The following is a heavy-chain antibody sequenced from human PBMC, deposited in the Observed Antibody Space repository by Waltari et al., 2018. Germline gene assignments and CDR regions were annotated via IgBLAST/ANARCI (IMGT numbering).Heavy chain of an antibody. J-gene: IGHJ4*02. Sequence: EVQLVESGGGLVKPGGSLRLSCAASGFTFSSYRMNWVRQAPGKGLEWVSSMSSSSSYRYYADSVKGRFTISRDNAKNSLYLQMNSLRAEDTAVYYGARGLVAVAGMAFDYWGQGTLVTVSS. D-gene: IGHD6-19*01. CDR1: GFTFSSYR. V-gene: IGHV3-21*01. CDR3: ARGLVAVAGMAFDY. CDR2: MSSSSSYR.